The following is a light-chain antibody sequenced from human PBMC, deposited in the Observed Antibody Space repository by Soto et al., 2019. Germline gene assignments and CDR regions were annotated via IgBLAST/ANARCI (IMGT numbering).Light chain of an antibody. CDR3: QQSYTTPYT. V-gene: IGKV1-39*01. J-gene: IGKJ2*01. CDR2: AGS. Sequence: DIQMTQSPSSLSAFVGDRVTITCRASQSFGNYLNWYQQKPETAPKLLIYAGSSLQTGVPSRFSGSGSGTVFTLTITSLQPEDFATYYYQQSYTTPYTFGQGTKLEI. CDR1: QSFGNY.